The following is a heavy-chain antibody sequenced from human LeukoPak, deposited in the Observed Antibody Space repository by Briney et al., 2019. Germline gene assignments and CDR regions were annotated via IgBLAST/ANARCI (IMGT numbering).Heavy chain of an antibody. D-gene: IGHD3-9*01. J-gene: IGHJ4*02. Sequence: PGGSLRLSCAASGFTFSSYAMSWIRQAPGKGLEWVSAISGSGGSTYYADSVKGRFTISRDNSKNTLYLQMNSLRAEDTAVYYCALAAFDWLLYYFDYWGQGTLVTVSS. CDR3: ALAAFDWLLYYFDY. CDR1: GFTFSSYA. V-gene: IGHV3-23*01. CDR2: ISGSGGST.